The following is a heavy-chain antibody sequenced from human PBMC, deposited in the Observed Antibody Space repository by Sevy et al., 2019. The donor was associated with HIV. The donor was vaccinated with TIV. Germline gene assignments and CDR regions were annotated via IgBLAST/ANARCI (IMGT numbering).Heavy chain of an antibody. J-gene: IGHJ4*02. V-gene: IGHV3-30-3*01. CDR3: ARAPGYCSGGSCYSLFDY. CDR1: GFTFSSYA. Sequence: GGSLRLSCAASGFTFSSYAMHWVRQAPGKGLEWVAVISYGGSNKYYADSVKGRFTISRDNSKNTLYLQMNSLRAEDTAVYYCARAPGYCSGGSCYSLFDYWGQGTLVTVSS. D-gene: IGHD2-15*01. CDR2: ISYGGSNK.